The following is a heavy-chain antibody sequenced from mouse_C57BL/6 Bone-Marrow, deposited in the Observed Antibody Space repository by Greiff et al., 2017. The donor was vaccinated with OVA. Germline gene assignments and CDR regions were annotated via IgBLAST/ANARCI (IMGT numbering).Heavy chain of an antibody. V-gene: IGHV5-9-1*02. CDR1: GFTFSSYA. J-gene: IGHJ2*01. CDR3: TRGVFDY. CDR2: ISSGGDYI. Sequence: DVHLVESGEGLVKPGGPLKLSCAASGFTFSSYAMSWVRQTPEKRLEWVAYISSGGDYIYYADTVKGRFTISRDNARNTLYLQMSSLKSEDTAMYYCTRGVFDYWGQGTTLTVSS.